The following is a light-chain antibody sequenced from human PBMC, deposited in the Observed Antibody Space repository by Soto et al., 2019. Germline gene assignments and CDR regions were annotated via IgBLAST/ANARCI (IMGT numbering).Light chain of an antibody. J-gene: IGKJ1*01. CDR2: RAS. Sequence: DVVMTQSPLSLPVTLGQPASISCKSSQSLVFSDGNAYLNWFQQRPVQSPRRLIYRASNRDSGVPDRFSGSWSGKDLKLQINGVEAEDVGVYYRMQATHLPPTFGRGTRVEIK. CDR1: QSLVFSDGNAY. CDR3: MQATHLPPT. V-gene: IGKV2-30*01.